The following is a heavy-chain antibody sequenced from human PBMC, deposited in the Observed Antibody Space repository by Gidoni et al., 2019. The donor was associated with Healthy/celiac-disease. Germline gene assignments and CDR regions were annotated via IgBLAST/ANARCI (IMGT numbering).Heavy chain of an antibody. V-gene: IGHV3-30*04. CDR2: ISYDGSNK. J-gene: IGHJ6*02. CDR3: AREGIDAMIVVGYGMDV. Sequence: QVQLVESGGGVVQPGRSLRLSCAASGFTFSSYAIHWVRQAPGKGLEWVAVISYDGSNKYCADSVKGRFTISRDNSKNTLYLQMNSLRADYTAVYYCAREGIDAMIVVGYGMDVWGQGTTVTVSS. CDR1: GFTFSSYA. D-gene: IGHD3-22*01.